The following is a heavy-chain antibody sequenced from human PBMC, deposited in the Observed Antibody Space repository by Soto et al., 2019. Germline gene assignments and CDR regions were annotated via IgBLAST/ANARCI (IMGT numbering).Heavy chain of an antibody. CDR3: ARDEEWLRGASFDY. CDR1: GFTFSSYS. V-gene: IGHV3-21*01. Sequence: ESGGGLVKPGGSLRLSCAASGFTFSSYSMNWVRQAPGKGLEWVSSISSSSSYIYYADSVKGRFTISRDNAKNSLYLQMNSLRAEDTAVYYCARDEEWLRGASFDYWGQGTLVTVSS. J-gene: IGHJ4*02. CDR2: ISSSSSYI. D-gene: IGHD5-12*01.